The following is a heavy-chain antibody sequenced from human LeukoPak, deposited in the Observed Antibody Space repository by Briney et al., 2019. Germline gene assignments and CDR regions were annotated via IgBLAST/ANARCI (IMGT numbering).Heavy chain of an antibody. D-gene: IGHD5-12*01. Sequence: PGGSLRLSCAASGFTFSSYAMSWVRQAPGKGLEWVSAISGSGGSTYYADSVKGRFTISRDNSKNTLYLQMNSLRAEDTAVYYCAKDKRRGGYSGYATGYWGQGTLVTVSS. V-gene: IGHV3-23*01. CDR3: AKDKRRGGYSGYATGY. CDR2: ISGSGGST. CDR1: GFTFSSYA. J-gene: IGHJ4*02.